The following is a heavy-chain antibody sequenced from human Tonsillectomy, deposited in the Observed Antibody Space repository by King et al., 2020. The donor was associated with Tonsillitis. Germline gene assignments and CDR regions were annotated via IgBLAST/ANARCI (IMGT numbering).Heavy chain of an antibody. CDR1: GFTFNNYV. V-gene: IGHV3-23*04. J-gene: IGHJ4*02. CDR2: IGGLGNT. CDR3: AKVVAQIRNDDPPDLH. D-gene: IGHD1-1*01. Sequence: VQLVESGGGLVQPGVSLRLSCAASGFTFNNYVMTWVRQAPGKGLEWVSSIGGLGNTWYADSVQGRFTISRDNSKNTTYLQMNSLRADDTAVYYCAKVVAQIRNDDPPDLHWGQGTLVTVSS.